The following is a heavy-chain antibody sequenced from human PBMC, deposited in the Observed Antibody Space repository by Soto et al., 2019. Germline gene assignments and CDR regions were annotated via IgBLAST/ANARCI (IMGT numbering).Heavy chain of an antibody. Sequence: SETLSLTCTVSGGSISSYYWSWIRQPPGKGLEWIGYIYYSGSTNYNPSLKSRVTISVDTSKNQFSLKLSSVTAADTAVYYCARGDWNYENWFDPWGQGTLVTVSS. J-gene: IGHJ5*02. CDR3: ARGDWNYENWFDP. CDR2: IYYSGST. V-gene: IGHV4-59*01. D-gene: IGHD1-7*01. CDR1: GGSISSYY.